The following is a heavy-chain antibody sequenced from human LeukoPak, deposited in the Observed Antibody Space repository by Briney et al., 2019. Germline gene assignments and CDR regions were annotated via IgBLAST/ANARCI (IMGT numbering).Heavy chain of an antibody. CDR2: VFYSGTT. CDR3: ARHNYYYDASGSYRSPFDN. V-gene: IGHV4-39*01. J-gene: IGHJ4*01. Sequence: SETLSLTCTVSGFSLRSPNHYWGWIRRAPGKGLEWIGTVFYSGTTYYNPSLRRRVSISVDTSKNQFSLRVRYVTAADTALYYCARHNYYYDASGSYRSPFDNWGQGTLVTVSS. CDR1: GFSLRSPNHY. D-gene: IGHD3-10*01.